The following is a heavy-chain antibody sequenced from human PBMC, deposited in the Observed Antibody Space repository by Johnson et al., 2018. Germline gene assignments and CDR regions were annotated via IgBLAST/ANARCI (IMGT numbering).Heavy chain of an antibody. J-gene: IGHJ3*02. V-gene: IGHV3-74*01. D-gene: IGHD5-12*01. CDR2: INSDGSST. Sequence: VQLQESGGGLVQPGGSLRLSCAASGFTFSSYWMHWVRQAPGKGLVWVSRINSDGSSTSYADSVKGRFTISRDNAKNSLYLQMNSLRTEDTALYYCAKARGYDQDAFDIWGQGTMVTVSS. CDR3: AKARGYDQDAFDI. CDR1: GFTFSSYW.